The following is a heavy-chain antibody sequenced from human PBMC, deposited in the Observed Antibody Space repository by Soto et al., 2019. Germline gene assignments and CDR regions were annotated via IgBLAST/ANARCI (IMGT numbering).Heavy chain of an antibody. CDR3: ARRDNWSPFDY. Sequence: GESLKISCQGSGYSFTSYWISWVRQLPGKGLEWLGRIDPSDSYTNYSPSFQGHVTISADKSISTAYPQWSSLKASDTAIYYCARRDNWSPFDYWGQGTLVTVSS. CDR2: IDPSDSYT. D-gene: IGHD1-20*01. V-gene: IGHV5-10-1*01. CDR1: GYSFTSYW. J-gene: IGHJ4*02.